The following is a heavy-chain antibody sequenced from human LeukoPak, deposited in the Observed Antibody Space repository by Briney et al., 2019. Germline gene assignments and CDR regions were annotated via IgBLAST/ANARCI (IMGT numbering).Heavy chain of an antibody. CDR2: INPNSGGT. CDR3: ARDSCSSTSCLSIDDY. V-gene: IGHV1-2*02. CDR1: GYTFIAYY. J-gene: IGHJ4*02. D-gene: IGHD2-2*01. Sequence: GASVKVSCKASGYTFIAYYMHWVRQAPGQGLEWMGWINPNSGGTNYAQKFQGRVTVTRDTSISTVYMELSRLRSDDTAVYYCARDSCSSTSCLSIDDYWGQGTLVTVSS.